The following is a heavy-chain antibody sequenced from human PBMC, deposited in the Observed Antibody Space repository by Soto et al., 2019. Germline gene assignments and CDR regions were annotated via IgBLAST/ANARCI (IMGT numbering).Heavy chain of an antibody. J-gene: IGHJ5*02. D-gene: IGHD3-9*01. CDR2: INHSGST. Sequence: PSETLSLTCAVYGGSFSGYYWSWIRQPPGKGLEWIGEINHSGSTNYNPSLQSRVTISVDTSKNQFSLKLSSVTAADTAVYYCARGQRYFDWQIAGWFDPWGQGTLVTVSS. CDR1: GGSFSGYY. CDR3: ARGQRYFDWQIAGWFDP. V-gene: IGHV4-34*01.